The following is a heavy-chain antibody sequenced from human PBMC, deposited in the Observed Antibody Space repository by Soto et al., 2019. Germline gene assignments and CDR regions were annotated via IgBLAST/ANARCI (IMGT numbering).Heavy chain of an antibody. CDR1: GGSVSSGSHY. CDR3: ARDQIVTSYYYNGMDV. D-gene: IGHD2-21*02. CDR2: IYYSGST. J-gene: IGHJ6*02. V-gene: IGHV4-61*01. Sequence: QVQLQESGPGLVKPSETLSLTCTVSGGSVSSGSHYRSWIRQPPGKGLEWIGYIYYSGSTNYNPSLKSRVTISVDTSKNQFSLKLNSVTAADTAVYYCARDQIVTSYYYNGMDVWGQGTTVIVSS.